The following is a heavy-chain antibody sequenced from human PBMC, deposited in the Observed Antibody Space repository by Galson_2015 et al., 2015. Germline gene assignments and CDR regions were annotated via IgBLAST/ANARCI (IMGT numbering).Heavy chain of an antibody. D-gene: IGHD3-16*02. V-gene: IGHV4-34*01. Sequence: ETLSLTCAVYGGSFSGYYWSWIRQPPGKGLEWIGEINHSGSTNYNPSLKSRVTISVDTSKNQFSLKLSSVTAADTAVYYCARGVSDYDYIWGSYRYTGGFDYWGQGTLVTVSS. CDR1: GGSFSGYY. CDR3: ARGVSDYDYIWGSYRYTGGFDY. J-gene: IGHJ4*02. CDR2: INHSGST.